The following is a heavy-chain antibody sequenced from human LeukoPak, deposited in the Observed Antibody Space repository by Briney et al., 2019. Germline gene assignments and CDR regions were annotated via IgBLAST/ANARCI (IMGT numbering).Heavy chain of an antibody. CDR1: GFTFSNYG. CDR2: IWYDGSNR. Sequence: GGSLRLSCAASGFTFSNYGMHWVRQAPGKGLEWVAVIWYDGSNRYYADSVKGRFTISRDNSKNTLYLQMNSLRAEDTAVYYCARDLYYGSGDIDYWGQGTLVTVSS. D-gene: IGHD3-10*01. V-gene: IGHV3-33*01. J-gene: IGHJ4*02. CDR3: ARDLYYGSGDIDY.